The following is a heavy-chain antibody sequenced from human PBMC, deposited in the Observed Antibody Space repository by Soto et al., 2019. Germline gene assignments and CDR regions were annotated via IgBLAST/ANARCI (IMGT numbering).Heavy chain of an antibody. V-gene: IGHV3-23*01. D-gene: IGHD5-12*01. J-gene: IGHJ4*02. CDR3: ARGVATNRVGSFDS. CDR1: GFTFSTYA. Sequence: EVQLLESGGGLVQPGGSLRLSCAASGFTFSTYAMSWVRQAPGKGLEWVSGISDSGGTTYYADSVKGRFTISRDNSENTLYLQMSSLRAEDTAVYYCARGVATNRVGSFDSWGQGTLVSVSS. CDR2: ISDSGGTT.